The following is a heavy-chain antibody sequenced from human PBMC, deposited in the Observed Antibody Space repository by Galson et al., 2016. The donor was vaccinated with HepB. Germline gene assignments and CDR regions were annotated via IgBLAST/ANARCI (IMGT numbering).Heavy chain of an antibody. J-gene: IGHJ4*02. Sequence: SLRLSCAASGFIFSDYDMHWVRQVTGKSLEWVSAIDSAGDTFYPGSVKGRFTISRENVKNPLYLQMNGLRAGDTAVYYCARALLGGGAGGSDTVAVPSAMDHWGQGTLVTVSS. CDR3: ARALLGGGAGGSDTVAVPSAMDH. V-gene: IGHV3-13*01. CDR1: GFIFSDYD. CDR2: IDSAGDT. D-gene: IGHD2-2*01.